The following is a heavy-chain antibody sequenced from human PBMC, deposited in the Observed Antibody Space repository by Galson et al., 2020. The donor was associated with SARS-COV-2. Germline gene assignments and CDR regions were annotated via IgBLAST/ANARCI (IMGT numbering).Heavy chain of an antibody. J-gene: IGHJ4*02. D-gene: IGHD2-15*01. CDR1: GFTFSNYE. CDR2: ISSSGRTI. Sequence: TEGSLRLSCAASGFTFSNYEMNWVRQAPGKGLEWVSYISSSGRTIHYADSVKGRFTISRDNAKSSQSLKMNSPRAEDTAVYYCARLAGYGPGYWGQGTLVTVSS. CDR3: ARLAGYGPGY. V-gene: IGHV3-48*03.